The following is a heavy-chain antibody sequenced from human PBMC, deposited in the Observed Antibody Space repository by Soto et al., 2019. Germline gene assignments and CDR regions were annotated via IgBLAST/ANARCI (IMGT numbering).Heavy chain of an antibody. CDR3: ARSFYYDSRGYHQFDY. D-gene: IGHD3-22*01. Sequence: SGPTLVNPTQTLTLTCTFSGFSLSTSGMRVSWIRQPPGKALEWLARIDWDDDKFYSTSLKTRLTISKDTSKNQVVLTMTNMDPVDTATYYXARSFYYDSRGYHQFDYWGQGTLVTVSS. V-gene: IGHV2-70*04. J-gene: IGHJ4*02. CDR1: GFSLSTSGMR. CDR2: IDWDDDK.